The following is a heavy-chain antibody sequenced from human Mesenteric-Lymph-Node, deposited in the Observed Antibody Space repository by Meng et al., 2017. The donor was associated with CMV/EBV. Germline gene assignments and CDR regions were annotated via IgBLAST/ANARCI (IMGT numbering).Heavy chain of an antibody. CDR3: TKNTIFGVTPDI. V-gene: IGHV3-49*04. CDR2: IRSKTYGGTT. D-gene: IGHD3-3*01. CDR1: GFTFGDYA. J-gene: IGHJ3*02. Sequence: GGSLRLSCTASGFTFGDYAMNWVRQAPGKGLEWVGFIRSKTYGGTTEYAASVRGRFTISRDDSKRIAYLQMSSLKTEDTAVYYCTKNTIFGVTPDIWGQGTMVTVSS.